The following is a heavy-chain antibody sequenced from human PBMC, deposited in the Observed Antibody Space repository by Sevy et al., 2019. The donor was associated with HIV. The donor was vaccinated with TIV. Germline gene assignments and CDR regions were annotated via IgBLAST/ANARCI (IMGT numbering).Heavy chain of an antibody. CDR3: ARVPNKYGSGGSCYSGGWFDP. CDR1: GFTFSSYW. CDR2: IKQDGSEK. D-gene: IGHD2-15*01. V-gene: IGHV3-7*03. Sequence: GGSLRLSCAASGFTFSSYWMSWVRQAPGKGLEWVANIKQDGSEKYYVDSVKGRFTISRDNAKNSLYLQMNSLRAEDTAVYYCARVPNKYGSGGSCYSGGWFDPWGQGTLVTVSS. J-gene: IGHJ5*02.